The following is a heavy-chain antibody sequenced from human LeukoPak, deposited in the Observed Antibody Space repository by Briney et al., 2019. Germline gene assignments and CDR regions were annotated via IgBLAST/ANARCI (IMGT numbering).Heavy chain of an antibody. D-gene: IGHD1-1*01. CDR2: IRSKAYGETA. J-gene: IGHJ4*02. CDR1: GFTFGDYA. CDR3: TRDRGAYNLYDY. Sequence: GGSLRLSCTVSGFTFGDYAMSWIRQAPGKGLEWVGFIRSKAYGETADYAASVKGRFTISRDDSKAVAYLQMNSLKTEDTAVYHCTRDRGAYNLYDYWGQGTLVTVSS. V-gene: IGHV3-49*03.